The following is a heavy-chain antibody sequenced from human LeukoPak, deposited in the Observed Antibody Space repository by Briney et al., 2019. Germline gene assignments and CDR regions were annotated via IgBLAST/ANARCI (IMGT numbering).Heavy chain of an antibody. D-gene: IGHD2-15*01. CDR3: ARDLGYCSGGSCYAGDY. CDR2: INPSGGST. V-gene: IGHV1-46*01. Sequence: ASVKVSCKASGYTFTSYYMHWVRQAPGQGLEWMGIINPSGGSTSYAQKFQGRVTMTRDTSTSTAYMELSSLRSEDTAVYYCARDLGYCSGGSCYAGDYWGQGTLVTVSS. CDR1: GYTFTSYY. J-gene: IGHJ4*02.